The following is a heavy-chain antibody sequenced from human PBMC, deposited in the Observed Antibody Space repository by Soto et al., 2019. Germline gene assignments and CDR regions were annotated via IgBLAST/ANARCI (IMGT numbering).Heavy chain of an antibody. J-gene: IGHJ4*02. CDR2: ISDNSSVI. CDR3: ARDRDAYCSKGICSGPYFDY. Sequence: GGSLRLSCAASGFTFSTYSINWVRQAPGKGLEWISYISDNSSVIYYADAVKGRFTISRDNAKNSLYLQMNSLRDDDTAVYYCARDRDAYCSKGICSGPYFDYWGQGTLVTVSS. CDR1: GFTFSTYS. D-gene: IGHD2-8*01. V-gene: IGHV3-48*02.